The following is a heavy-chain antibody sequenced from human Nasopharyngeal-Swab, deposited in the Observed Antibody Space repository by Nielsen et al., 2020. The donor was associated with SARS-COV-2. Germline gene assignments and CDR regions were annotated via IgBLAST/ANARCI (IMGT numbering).Heavy chain of an antibody. J-gene: IGHJ4*02. CDR2: MNPNSGNT. CDR3: ASSRARHVTYYFDY. V-gene: IGHV1-8*01. Sequence: ASVKVSCKVSGYTLTELSMHWVRQATGQGLEWMGWMNPNSGNTGYAQKFQGRVTMTRNTSISTAYMELSSLRSEDTAVYYCASSRARHVTYYFDYWGQGTLVTVSS. CDR1: GYTLTELS. D-gene: IGHD3-16*01.